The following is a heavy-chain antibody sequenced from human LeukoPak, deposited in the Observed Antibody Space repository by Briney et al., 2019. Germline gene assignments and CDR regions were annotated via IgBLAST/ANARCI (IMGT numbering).Heavy chain of an antibody. D-gene: IGHD5-12*01. CDR2: IYSSGST. J-gene: IGHJ4*02. Sequence: PSETLSLTCTVSGGSISSYYWSWIRQPAGKGLEWIGHIYSSGSTNYNPSLKSRVTMSVDTSKNLFSLKLNSVTAADTAVYYCAREGDSGYDYIDYWGQGTLVTVSS. CDR3: AREGDSGYDYIDY. CDR1: GGSISSYY. V-gene: IGHV4-4*07.